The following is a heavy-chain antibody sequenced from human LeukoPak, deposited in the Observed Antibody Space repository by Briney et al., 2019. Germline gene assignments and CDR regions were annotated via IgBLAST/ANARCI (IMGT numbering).Heavy chain of an antibody. CDR2: IKQDGCEK. V-gene: IGHV3-7*01. D-gene: IGHD6-19*01. CDR3: AREKVGQWLVW. CDR1: GFTFSSYW. Sequence: GGSLRLSCAASGFTFSSYWMSWVRQAPGKGLEWVANIKQDGCEKYYVDSVKGRFTISRDNAKNSLYLQMNSLRAEDTAVYYCAREKVGQWLVWGGQGTLVTVSS. J-gene: IGHJ4*02.